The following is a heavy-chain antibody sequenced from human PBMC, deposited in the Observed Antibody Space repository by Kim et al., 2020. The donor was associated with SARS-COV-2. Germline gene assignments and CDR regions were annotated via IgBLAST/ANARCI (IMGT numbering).Heavy chain of an antibody. CDR3: ARHGSGSY. CDR2: GDSET. V-gene: IGHV5-51*01. J-gene: IGHJ4*02. D-gene: IGHD3-10*01. Sequence: GDSETRYRPSFQGQVTISVDKSISTAYLQWNSLKASDTAMYYCARHGSGSYWGQGTLVTVSS.